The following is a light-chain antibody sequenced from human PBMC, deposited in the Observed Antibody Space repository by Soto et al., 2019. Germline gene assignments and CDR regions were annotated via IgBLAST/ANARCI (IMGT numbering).Light chain of an antibody. Sequence: DIVMTQSPESLAVSLGERATINGKCSRGVXYSSNNKNYLAWYQQKPGQPPKALIYWASTRESGVPDRFSGSGSGTDFTLTISSLQAEDVAVYYCQQYYTTPWTFGQGTKVDIK. V-gene: IGKV4-1*01. J-gene: IGKJ1*01. CDR1: RGVXYSSNNKNY. CDR2: WAS. CDR3: QQYYTTPWT.